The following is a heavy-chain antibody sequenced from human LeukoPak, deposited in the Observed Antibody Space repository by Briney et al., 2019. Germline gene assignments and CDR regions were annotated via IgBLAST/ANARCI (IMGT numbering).Heavy chain of an antibody. Sequence: PSETLSLTCAVYGGSFSGYYWSWIRQPPGKGLEWIGEINHSGSTNYNPSLKSRVTISVDTSKNQFSLKLSSVTAADTAVYYCARDCITIFGLGTFDIWGQGTMVTVSS. CDR3: ARDCITIFGLGTFDI. CDR2: INHSGST. CDR1: GGSFSGYY. V-gene: IGHV4-34*01. D-gene: IGHD3-3*01. J-gene: IGHJ3*02.